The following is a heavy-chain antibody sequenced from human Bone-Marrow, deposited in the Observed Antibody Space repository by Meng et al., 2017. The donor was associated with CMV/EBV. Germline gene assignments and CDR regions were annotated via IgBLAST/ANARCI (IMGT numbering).Heavy chain of an antibody. CDR2: INHSGST. CDR1: GFTFSSYA. Sequence: ESLKISCAASGFTFSSYAMHWVRQAPGKGLEWIGEINHSGSTNYNPSLKSRVTISVDTSKNQFSLKLSSVTAADTAVYYCARGPINYVWGSYRSYYFDYWGQGTLVTVSS. J-gene: IGHJ4*02. D-gene: IGHD3-16*02. V-gene: IGHV4-34*01. CDR3: ARGPINYVWGSYRSYYFDY.